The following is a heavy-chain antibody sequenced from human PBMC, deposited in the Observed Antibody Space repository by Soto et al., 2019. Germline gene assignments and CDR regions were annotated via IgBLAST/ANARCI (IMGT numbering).Heavy chain of an antibody. Sequence: EVQLLQSGGGLVQPGGSLRLSCVASGFTFSSYAMNWVRQAPGKGPEWVSSISATGGSAYYADSVKGRFTISSDNSKNTLYLQMNLLRADDTAVYYWTRDRGYSGYDREVFDFWGQGTLVTVSS. D-gene: IGHD5-12*01. CDR2: ISATGGSA. V-gene: IGHV3-23*01. CDR3: TRDRGYSGYDREVFDF. CDR1: GFTFSSYA. J-gene: IGHJ4*02.